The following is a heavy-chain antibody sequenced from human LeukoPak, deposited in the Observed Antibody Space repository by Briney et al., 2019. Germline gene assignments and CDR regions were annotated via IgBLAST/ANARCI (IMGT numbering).Heavy chain of an antibody. D-gene: IGHD5-18*01. J-gene: IGHJ4*02. CDR2: VWYDGSNK. V-gene: IGHV3-33*01. CDR3: ARVVDTAMVYLDY. CDR1: GFTYSSYG. Sequence: GGSLRLSCAASGFTYSSYGMHWVRRGPGKGLEWVAVVWYDGSNKYYADSVKGRFTISRDNSKNTLYLQMNSLRAEDTAVYYCARVVDTAMVYLDYWGQGTLVTVSS.